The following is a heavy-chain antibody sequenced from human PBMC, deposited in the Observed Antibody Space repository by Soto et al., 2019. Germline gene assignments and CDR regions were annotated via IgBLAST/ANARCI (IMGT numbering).Heavy chain of an antibody. CDR2: IWYDGSNK. CDR3: ARGPSVAVAGVINY. Sequence: GGSLRLSCAASGFTFSSYGMHWVRQAPGKGLEWVAVIWYDGSNKYYADSVKGRFTISRDNSKNTLYLQMNSLRAEDTAVYYCARGPSVAVAGVINYWGQGTLVTVSS. J-gene: IGHJ4*02. D-gene: IGHD6-19*01. V-gene: IGHV3-33*01. CDR1: GFTFSSYG.